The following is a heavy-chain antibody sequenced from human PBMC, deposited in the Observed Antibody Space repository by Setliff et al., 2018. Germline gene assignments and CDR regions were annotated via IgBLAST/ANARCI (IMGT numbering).Heavy chain of an antibody. D-gene: IGHD3-10*01. CDR2: INTNTGNP. CDR1: ADTFTGYY. J-gene: IGHJ6*03. V-gene: IGHV7-4-1*02. CDR3: ARASRFGTIVYKGYYYMDV. Sequence: GASVKVSCKASADTFTGYYVHWVRQAPGQGLEWMGWINTNTGNPSYAQDFTGRFVFSLDTSVSTAYLQISSLKAEDTAVYYCARASRFGTIVYKGYYYMDVWGKGTTVTVSS.